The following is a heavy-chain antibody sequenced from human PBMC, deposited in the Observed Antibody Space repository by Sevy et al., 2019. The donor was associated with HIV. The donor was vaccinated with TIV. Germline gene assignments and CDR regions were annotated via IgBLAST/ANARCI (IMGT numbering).Heavy chain of an antibody. CDR1: GFTFSSYA. Sequence: GWSLRLSCAASGFTFSSYAMSWVRQAPGKGLDWISAVSGNGGHTYYADSVKGRFTISRDNSKNTLFLQMNSLRAEDTAVYYCAKEIQRGGAFDNWGQGTMVTVSS. J-gene: IGHJ3*02. CDR3: AKEIQRGGAFDN. CDR2: VSGNGGHT. D-gene: IGHD5-18*01. V-gene: IGHV3-23*01.